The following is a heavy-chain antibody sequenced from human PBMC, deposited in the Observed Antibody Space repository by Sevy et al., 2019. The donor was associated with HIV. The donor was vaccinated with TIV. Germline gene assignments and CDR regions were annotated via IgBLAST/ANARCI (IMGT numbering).Heavy chain of an antibody. CDR3: AREGCSRPHDC. J-gene: IGHJ4*02. D-gene: IGHD2-8*01. CDR1: GFAFYEYS. V-gene: IGHV3-23*01. CDR2: LSFGCGKI. Sequence: GGSLRLSCAASGFAFYEYSMSWVRQAPGKGLEWVATLSFGCGKINYADSVKGRFTISRDNSKNSFYLQMDNLRVEDTALYYCAREGCSRPHDCWGQGTRVTVSS.